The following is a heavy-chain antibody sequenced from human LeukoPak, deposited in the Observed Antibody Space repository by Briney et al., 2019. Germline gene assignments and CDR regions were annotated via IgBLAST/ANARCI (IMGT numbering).Heavy chain of an antibody. Sequence: ASVKVSCKASGYTFTGYYMHWVRQAPGQGREWMGWINPNSGGTNFAQNFQGRVTMTRDTSISTAYMELSRLRSDDTAVYYCARFEDRLSAFDIWGQGTMVTVSS. D-gene: IGHD2-15*01. CDR3: ARFEDRLSAFDI. CDR2: INPNSGGT. CDR1: GYTFTGYY. V-gene: IGHV1-2*02. J-gene: IGHJ3*02.